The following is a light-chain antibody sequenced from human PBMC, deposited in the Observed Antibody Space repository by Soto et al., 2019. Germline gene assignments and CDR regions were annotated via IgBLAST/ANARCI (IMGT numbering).Light chain of an antibody. CDR2: AAS. V-gene: IGKV1-12*01. Sequence: DVRMTQSPSSVSASVGDRVTITCRASQDITYWVAWYQQKPGKPPKLLIYAASTLHSGVPSRFSGSGSETHFTLTISSLQPEDFATYYCQQANNFPLTFGGGTKVEIK. CDR1: QDITYW. J-gene: IGKJ4*01. CDR3: QQANNFPLT.